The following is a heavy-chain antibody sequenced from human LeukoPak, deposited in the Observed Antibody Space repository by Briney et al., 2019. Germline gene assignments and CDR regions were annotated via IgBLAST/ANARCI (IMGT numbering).Heavy chain of an antibody. Sequence: GESLKISCKGSGYSFTSYWIGWVRQMPGKGLEWMGIIYPGDSDTRYSPSFQGQVTISADKSISTAYLQWSSLKASDTAMYYCARVEEASNYYDSSGYNWFDPWGQGTLVTVSS. CDR1: GYSFTSYW. CDR3: ARVEEASNYYDSSGYNWFDP. CDR2: IYPGDSDT. J-gene: IGHJ5*02. V-gene: IGHV5-51*01. D-gene: IGHD3-22*01.